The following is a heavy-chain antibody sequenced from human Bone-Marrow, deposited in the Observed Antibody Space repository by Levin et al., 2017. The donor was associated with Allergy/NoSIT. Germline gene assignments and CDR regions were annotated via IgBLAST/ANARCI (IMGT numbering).Heavy chain of an antibody. J-gene: IGHJ4*02. D-gene: IGHD3-16*01. Sequence: GGSLRLSCAASGFTFGSYAMTWVRQAPGKGLEWVSSISGSGGNTYYADSVKGRFTISRDNSKNTLYLQMNSLRAEDTAEYYCAKEYRPYVGTTSYGYFDYWGQGTLVTVSS. V-gene: IGHV3-23*01. CDR2: ISGSGGNT. CDR1: GFTFGSYA. CDR3: AKEYRPYVGTTSYGYFDY.